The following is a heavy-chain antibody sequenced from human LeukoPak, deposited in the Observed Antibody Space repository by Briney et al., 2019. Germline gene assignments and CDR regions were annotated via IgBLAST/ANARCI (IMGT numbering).Heavy chain of an antibody. D-gene: IGHD1-26*01. CDR3: ARSRAFNSGAFDP. J-gene: IGHJ5*02. Sequence: SETLSLTCTVSGASVSSASYWTWIRQPPGKGVEWIAHIYNGVNTNYNPSLKSRVTISVDTSKNQFSPRLNSVTAADTAVYYCARSRAFNSGAFDPWGQGSLVTVSS. CDR2: IYNGVNT. V-gene: IGHV4-61*01. CDR1: GASVSSASY.